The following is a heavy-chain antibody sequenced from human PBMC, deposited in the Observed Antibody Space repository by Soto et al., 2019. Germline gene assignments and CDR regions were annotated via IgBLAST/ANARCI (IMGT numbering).Heavy chain of an antibody. Sequence: QGQLVQSGAEVKKPGSSVKVSCKASGGTFSSYAISWVRQAPGQGLEWMGGLIPIFGTANYAQKFQGRVKITADESTCKAYMELSSVRSEDTAVYYCARDRPGIAVAGTIGTYDYYGMEGWGQGTTVTVSS. J-gene: IGHJ6*02. CDR2: LIPIFGTA. CDR1: GGTFSSYA. CDR3: ARDRPGIAVAGTIGTYDYYGMEG. D-gene: IGHD6-19*01. V-gene: IGHV1-69*01.